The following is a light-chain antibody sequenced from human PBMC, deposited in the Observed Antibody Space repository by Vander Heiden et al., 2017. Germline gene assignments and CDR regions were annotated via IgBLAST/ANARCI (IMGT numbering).Light chain of an antibody. J-gene: IGLJ2*01. CDR3: QSYDSSLGVV. Sequence: QSVLTQPPSVSGAPGHRVSISCPGSSSNIGAGYDVHWYQQLPGTAPKLLIYGNSNRPSGVPDRFSGSKSGTSASLAITGLQAEDEADYYCQSYDSSLGVVFGGGTKLTVL. V-gene: IGLV1-40*01. CDR2: GNS. CDR1: SSNIGAGYD.